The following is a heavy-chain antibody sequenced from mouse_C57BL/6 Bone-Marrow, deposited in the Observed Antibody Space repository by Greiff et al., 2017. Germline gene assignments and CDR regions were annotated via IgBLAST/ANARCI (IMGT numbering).Heavy chain of an antibody. D-gene: IGHD2-4*01. Sequence: VQLQQSGPELVKPGASVKMSCKASGYTFTDYNMHWVKQSHGKSLEWIGYINPNNGGTSYNQKFKGKATLTVNKSSSTAYMELRSLTSEDSAVYYGARGGLRGAWFAYWGQGTLVTVSA. J-gene: IGHJ3*01. V-gene: IGHV1-22*01. CDR3: ARGGLRGAWFAY. CDR2: INPNNGGT. CDR1: GYTFTDYN.